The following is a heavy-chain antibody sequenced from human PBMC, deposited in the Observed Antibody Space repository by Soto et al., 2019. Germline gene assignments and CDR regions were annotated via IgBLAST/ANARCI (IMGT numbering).Heavy chain of an antibody. J-gene: IGHJ4*02. V-gene: IGHV4-31*03. CDR1: GGSISSGGYY. CDR3: ARKSSSGWFRYFDY. CDR2: IYYSGST. D-gene: IGHD6-19*01. Sequence: SETLSLTCTVSGGSISSGGYYWSWIRQHPGKGLEWIGYIYYSGSTYYNPSLKSRVTISVDTSKNQFSLKLSSVTAADTAVYYCARKSSSGWFRYFDYWGQGTLVTVSS.